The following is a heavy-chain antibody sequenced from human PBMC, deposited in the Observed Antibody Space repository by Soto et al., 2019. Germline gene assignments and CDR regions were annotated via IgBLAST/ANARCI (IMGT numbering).Heavy chain of an antibody. D-gene: IGHD2-15*01. CDR3: ARQGPPRTQLNCSGGSCYSGYFQH. Sequence: SETLSLTCTVSGGSISSGGYYWSWIRQHPGKGLEWIGYIYYSGSTYYNPSLKSRVTISVDTSKNQFSLKLSSVTAADTAVNYCARQGPPRTQLNCSGGSCYSGYFQHWGQGTLVTVSS. CDR2: IYYSGST. V-gene: IGHV4-31*03. J-gene: IGHJ1*01. CDR1: GGSISSGGYY.